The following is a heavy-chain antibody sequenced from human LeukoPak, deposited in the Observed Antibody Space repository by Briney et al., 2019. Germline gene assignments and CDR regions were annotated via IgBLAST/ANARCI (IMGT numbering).Heavy chain of an antibody. CDR3: ARRGLVVVPL. J-gene: IGHJ4*02. D-gene: IGHD2-21*01. CDR1: GGTVGSSNSY. Sequence: PSETLSLTCTVSGGTVGSSNSYWVWVPPGQGMGLVWVMSSYYGYTTHYNPSLKSRVTVSVDTSKNQSSLSLTSVTAADTAVYYCARRGLVVVPLWGQGTLVTVSS. CDR2: SYYGYTT. V-gene: IGHV4-39*01.